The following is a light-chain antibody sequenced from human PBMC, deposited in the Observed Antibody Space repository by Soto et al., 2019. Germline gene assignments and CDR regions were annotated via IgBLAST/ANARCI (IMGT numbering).Light chain of an antibody. V-gene: IGLV1-40*01. CDR2: VNT. CDR3: QSYDSSLSGYV. Sequence: QSVLMQPAAGSGAPGQRVTISCTGSSSNIGAGYDVHWYQQLPGTAPKLLIYVNTNRPSGVPGRFSGSKSGTSASLAITGLQAEDEADYYCQSYDSSLSGYVFGTGTKVTVL. J-gene: IGLJ1*01. CDR1: SSNIGAGYD.